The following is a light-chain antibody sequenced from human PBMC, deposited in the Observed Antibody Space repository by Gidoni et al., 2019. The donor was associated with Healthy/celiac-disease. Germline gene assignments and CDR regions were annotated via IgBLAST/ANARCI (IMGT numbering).Light chain of an antibody. Sequence: EIVMTQSPATLSVSPGERATLSCRASQRVSSNLACYQQKPGQAPRLLIYGASTRATGIPARFSGSGSGTEFTLTISSLQSEDVAVYYCQKYNNWPPTWTFGQGTKVEIK. CDR2: GAS. J-gene: IGKJ1*01. CDR3: QKYNNWPPTWT. CDR1: QRVSSN. V-gene: IGKV3-15*01.